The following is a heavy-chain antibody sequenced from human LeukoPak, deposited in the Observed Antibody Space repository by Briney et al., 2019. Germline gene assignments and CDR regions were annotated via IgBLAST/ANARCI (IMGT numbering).Heavy chain of an antibody. CDR2: INADGSST. CDR3: ARNGYSYAHDAFDL. Sequence: GGSLRLSCVASGFTFSNNWMHWVRQVPGKGLLWVSRINADGSSTAYADSVKGRFTISRDNAKNTLYLQASSLRVEDTAVYYCARNGYSYAHDAFDLWGQGTMVTVSS. D-gene: IGHD5-18*01. CDR1: GFTFSNNW. J-gene: IGHJ3*01. V-gene: IGHV3-74*01.